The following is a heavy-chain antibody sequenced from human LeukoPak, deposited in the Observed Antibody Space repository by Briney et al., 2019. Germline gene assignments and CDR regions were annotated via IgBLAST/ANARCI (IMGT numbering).Heavy chain of an antibody. CDR1: GFTFDDYG. CDR3: ARGRRWELLMGAAFDI. V-gene: IGHV3-20*04. Sequence: PGGSLRLSCAASGFTFDDYGTSWVRQAPGKGLEWVSGINWNGGSTGYADSVKGRFTISRDNAKNSLYPQMNSLRAEDTALYYCARGRRWELLMGAAFDIWGQGTMVTVSS. J-gene: IGHJ3*02. CDR2: INWNGGST. D-gene: IGHD1-26*01.